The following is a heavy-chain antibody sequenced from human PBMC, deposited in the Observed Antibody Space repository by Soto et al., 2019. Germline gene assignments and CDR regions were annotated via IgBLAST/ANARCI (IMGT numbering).Heavy chain of an antibody. Sequence: GGSLRLSCAASGFPFSSYGMHWVRQAPGKGLEWVAVISYDGSNKYYADSVKGRFTISRDNSKNTLYLQMNSLRAEDTAVYYCSKNFEDYYDSSGTDNAFDIWGQGTMVTVSS. D-gene: IGHD3-22*01. CDR3: SKNFEDYYDSSGTDNAFDI. CDR2: ISYDGSNK. V-gene: IGHV3-30*18. J-gene: IGHJ3*02. CDR1: GFPFSSYG.